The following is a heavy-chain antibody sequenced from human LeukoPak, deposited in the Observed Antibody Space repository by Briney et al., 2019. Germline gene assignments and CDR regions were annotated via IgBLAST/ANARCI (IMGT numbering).Heavy chain of an antibody. V-gene: IGHV3-30*04. CDR1: GFTFSTYA. Sequence: GGSLRLSCAASGFTFSTYAMHWVRQASGRGLQWVAVISFDSRNKYHADSVKGRFTISRDNSKNTLYLQMNSLRTEDTAVYYCARGIKWGQNFDYWGQGTLVTVSS. CDR3: ARGIKWGQNFDY. CDR2: ISFDSRNK. D-gene: IGHD7-27*01. J-gene: IGHJ4*02.